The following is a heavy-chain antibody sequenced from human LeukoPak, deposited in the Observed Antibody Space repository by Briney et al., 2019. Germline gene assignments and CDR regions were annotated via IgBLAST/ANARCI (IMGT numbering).Heavy chain of an antibody. J-gene: IGHJ3*02. Sequence: SETLSLTCIGSGGSTSNYYWSWFRQPPGKGLEWIGYVYNSGSTDYNPSLKSRVTISADTSKNQISLKLTSVTAADTALYYCSRPNSVIYLFEIWGQGTMVTVSS. V-gene: IGHV4-59*08. CDR1: GGSTSNYY. D-gene: IGHD1/OR15-1a*01. CDR3: SRPNSVIYLFEI. CDR2: VYNSGST.